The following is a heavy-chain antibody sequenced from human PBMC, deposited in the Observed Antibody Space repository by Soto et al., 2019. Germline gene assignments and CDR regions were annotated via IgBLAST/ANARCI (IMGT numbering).Heavy chain of an antibody. CDR1: GGTFSSYA. D-gene: IGHD2-2*02. Sequence: QVQLVQSGAEAKKPGSSVKVSCKASGGTFSSYAISWVRQAPGPGLEWMGGIFPIVGTAAYAQKFQGRVTITADESTSTAYMELSSLRSEDTAMYYCATHEIGHCISASCYKGGYYYGMDVWGQGTTVTVSS. CDR3: ATHEIGHCISASCYKGGYYYGMDV. CDR2: IFPIVGTA. J-gene: IGHJ6*02. V-gene: IGHV1-69*12.